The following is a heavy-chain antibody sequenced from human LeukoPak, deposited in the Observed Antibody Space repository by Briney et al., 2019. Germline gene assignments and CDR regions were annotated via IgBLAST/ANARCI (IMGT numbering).Heavy chain of an antibody. CDR1: RGSLSDYF. Sequence: SETLSLTCAVSRGSLSDYFWTWIRQSPGKGLEWIGHITYSGDTNYNPSLKSRVTISVDTSTRQFSLKLISVTTADTAVYYCARARSVEVPAGLLHDSWGQGTLVTVSS. D-gene: IGHD3-3*01. CDR3: ARARSVEVPAGLLHDS. V-gene: IGHV4-59*01. J-gene: IGHJ4*02. CDR2: ITYSGDT.